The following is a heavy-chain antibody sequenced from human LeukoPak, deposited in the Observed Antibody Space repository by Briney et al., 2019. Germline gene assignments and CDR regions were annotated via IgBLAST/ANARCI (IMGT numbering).Heavy chain of an antibody. V-gene: IGHV3-7*01. CDR3: ARDSYRALEY. CDR1: GFTFSSYG. J-gene: IGHJ4*02. Sequence: GRSLRLSCAASGFTFSSYGMHWVRQAPGKGLEWVANIHQDGSETYYVDSVKGRFTISRDNAKNSLFLQMNSLRAEDTAVYYCARDSYRALEYWGQGTLVTVSS. D-gene: IGHD1-14*01. CDR2: IHQDGSET.